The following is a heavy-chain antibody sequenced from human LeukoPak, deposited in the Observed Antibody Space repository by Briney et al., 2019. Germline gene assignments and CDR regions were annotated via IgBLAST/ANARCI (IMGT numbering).Heavy chain of an antibody. V-gene: IGHV4-39*01. CDR2: IYYSGST. CDR1: GGSISSSSYY. D-gene: IGHD5-24*01. Sequence: PSETLSLTCTVSGGSISSSSYYWGWIRQPPGKGLEWIGSIYYSGSTYYNPSLKSRVTISVDTSKNQFSLKLSSVSAADTAVYYCARLQFAGWDRYFDLWGRGTLVTVSS. J-gene: IGHJ2*01. CDR3: ARLQFAGWDRYFDL.